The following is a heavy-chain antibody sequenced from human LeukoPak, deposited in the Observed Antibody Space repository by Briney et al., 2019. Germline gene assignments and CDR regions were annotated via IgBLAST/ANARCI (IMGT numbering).Heavy chain of an antibody. CDR2: IPDIGSI. CDR1: GGSISSYY. CDR3: AGHHPRNTVDF. D-gene: IGHD2/OR15-2a*01. V-gene: IGHV4-59*08. J-gene: IGHJ4*02. Sequence: KTSETLSLTCTVSGGSISSYYWRWIRQPPGKGLEWIAYIPDIGSINYNPSLKSRVTISLDTSKNQFSLKLSSVTAADTAVYYCAGHHPRNTVDFWGQGTLVTVSS.